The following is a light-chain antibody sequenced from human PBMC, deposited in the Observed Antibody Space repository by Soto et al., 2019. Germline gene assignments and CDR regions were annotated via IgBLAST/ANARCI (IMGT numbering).Light chain of an antibody. CDR1: SSDVGEYEY. CDR3: CSYTGSYTFV. J-gene: IGLJ1*01. V-gene: IGLV2-11*01. Sequence: QSVLTQPRSVSGSPGQSVTISCTGTSSDVGEYEYVSWYQQHPGGAPKVMIYDVTKRPSGVPGRFSGSKSGNTASLTISGLQAEDEADYFCCSYTGSYTFVFGTGTKLTVL. CDR2: DVT.